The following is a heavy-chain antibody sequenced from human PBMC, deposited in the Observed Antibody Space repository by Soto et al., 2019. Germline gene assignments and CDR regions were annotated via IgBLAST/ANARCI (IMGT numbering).Heavy chain of an antibody. CDR3: ARACYDILTVYGMDV. J-gene: IGHJ6*02. D-gene: IGHD3-9*01. CDR2: IYHSGST. Sequence: PSETLSLTCAVSGGSIISSNWWSWVRQPPGKGLEWIGEIYHSGSTNYNPSLKSRVTISVDKSKNQFSLKLSSVTAADTAVYYCARACYDILTVYGMDVWGQGTTVTVSS. V-gene: IGHV4-4*02. CDR1: GGSIISSNW.